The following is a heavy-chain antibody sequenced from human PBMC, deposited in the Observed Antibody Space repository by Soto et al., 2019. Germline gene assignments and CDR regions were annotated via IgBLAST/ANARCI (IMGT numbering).Heavy chain of an antibody. V-gene: IGHV1-3*01. CDR2: INAGNGNT. J-gene: IGHJ6*02. D-gene: IGHD3-3*01. CDR3: ARAGLRFLEWLLSPDGMDV. CDR1: GYTFTSCA. Sequence: ASVKVSCKASGYTFTSCAMHCVRQAPGQRLEWMGWINAGNGNTKYSQKFQGRVTITRDTSASTAYMELSSLRSEDTAVYYCARAGLRFLEWLLSPDGMDVWGQGTTVTVSS.